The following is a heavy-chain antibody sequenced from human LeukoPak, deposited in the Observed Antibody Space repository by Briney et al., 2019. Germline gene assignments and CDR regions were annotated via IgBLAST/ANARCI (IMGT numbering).Heavy chain of an antibody. V-gene: IGHV4-30-4*08. CDR1: GGSISSGDYY. CDR2: IYYSGST. J-gene: IGHJ4*02. CDR3: ASAYYDYVWGSYRYLSPFDY. Sequence: SETLSLTCTVSGGSISSGDYYWRWIRQPPGKGLEWIGYIYYSGSTYYNPSLKSRATISVDTSKNQFSLQLSSVTAADTAVYYCASAYYDYVWGSYRYLSPFDYWGQGTLVTVSS. D-gene: IGHD3-16*02.